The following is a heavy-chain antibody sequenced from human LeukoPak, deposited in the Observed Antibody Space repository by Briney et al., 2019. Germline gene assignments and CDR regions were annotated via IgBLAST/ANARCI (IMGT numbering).Heavy chain of an antibody. D-gene: IGHD6-19*01. J-gene: IGHJ4*02. CDR2: INTNTGNP. CDR3: ARGRQFIAVAADY. V-gene: IGHV7-4-1*02. Sequence: GASVNVSCKASGYTFTSYDINWVRQATGQGLEWMGWINTNTGNPTYAQGFTGRFVFSLDTSVSTAYLQISSLKAEDTAVYYCARGRQFIAVAADYWGQGTLVTVSS. CDR1: GYTFTSYD.